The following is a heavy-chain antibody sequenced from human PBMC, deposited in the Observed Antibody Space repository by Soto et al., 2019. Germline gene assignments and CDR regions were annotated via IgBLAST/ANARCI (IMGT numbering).Heavy chain of an antibody. Sequence: GGSLRLSCAASGFTFSSYAMSWVRQAPGKGLEWVSGISGSGGSTYQADSVKGRFTISRDNSKNTLYLQMNSLRADDTAVYYCAKVIRFLEWPDYWGQGTLVTVSS. CDR2: ISGSGGST. V-gene: IGHV3-23*01. D-gene: IGHD3-3*01. J-gene: IGHJ4*02. CDR1: GFTFSSYA. CDR3: AKVIRFLEWPDY.